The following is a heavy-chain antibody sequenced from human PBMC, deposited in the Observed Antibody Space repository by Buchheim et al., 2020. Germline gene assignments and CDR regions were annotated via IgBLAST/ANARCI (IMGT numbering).Heavy chain of an antibody. CDR1: GFTFSTYS. CDR3: ARDFCGGDCYLFDY. CDR2: IKQDGSEK. J-gene: IGHJ4*02. V-gene: IGHV3-7*01. Sequence: EVQLVESGGGLVQPGGSLRLSCAASGFTFSTYSMSWVRQAPGKGLEWVANIKQDGSEKYYVDSVKGRFTISRDNAKNSLYLNMNGLRAEDTAVYYCARDFCGGDCYLFDYWGQGTL. D-gene: IGHD2-21*02.